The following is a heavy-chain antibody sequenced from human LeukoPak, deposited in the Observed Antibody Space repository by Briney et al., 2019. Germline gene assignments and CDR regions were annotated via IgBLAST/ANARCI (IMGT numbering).Heavy chain of an antibody. CDR3: ARGVESRGKYDYVWGSYRLNHYFDY. V-gene: IGHV4-34*01. Sequence: SETLSLTCAVYGGSFSGYYWSWIRQPPGKGREWIGEINHIGSTNSNPSLKSRVTISVDTSKNQFSLKLSSVTAADTAVYYCARGVESRGKYDYVWGSYRLNHYFDYWGQGTLVTVSS. J-gene: IGHJ4*02. CDR2: INHIGST. D-gene: IGHD3-16*02. CDR1: GGSFSGYY.